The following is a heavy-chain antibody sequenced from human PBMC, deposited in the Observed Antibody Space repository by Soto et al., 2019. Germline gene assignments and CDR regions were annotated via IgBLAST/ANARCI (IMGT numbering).Heavy chain of an antibody. J-gene: IGHJ6*02. Sequence: GGSLRLSCAASGFTFSSYSMNWVRQAPGKGLEWVTSISSSSSYIYYADSVKGRFTISRDKAKNSLFLQMSSLRAEDSALYYCARHQGPAAGNYGMDAWGQGTTVTVSS. D-gene: IGHD6-13*01. CDR2: ISSSSSYI. CDR1: GFTFSSYS. V-gene: IGHV3-21*01. CDR3: ARHQGPAAGNYGMDA.